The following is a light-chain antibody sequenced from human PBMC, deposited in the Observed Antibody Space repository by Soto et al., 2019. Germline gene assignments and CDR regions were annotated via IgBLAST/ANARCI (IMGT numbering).Light chain of an antibody. CDR1: QSVSSN. CDR3: QQYTVWPLT. Sequence: EIVMTQSPATLSVSPGERATLSCRARQSVSSNLAWYQQKPGQTPKLLIYVASTRATGIPARFSGSGSGTEFTLTISSLQSEDFAVYYCQQYTVWPLTFGGGTKVEFK. CDR2: VAS. J-gene: IGKJ4*01. V-gene: IGKV3-15*01.